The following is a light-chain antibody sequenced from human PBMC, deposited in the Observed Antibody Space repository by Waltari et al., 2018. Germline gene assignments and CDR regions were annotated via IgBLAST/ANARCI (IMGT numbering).Light chain of an antibody. V-gene: IGLV3-25*03. CDR1: ALPKQY. J-gene: IGLJ2*01. CDR2: KDS. Sequence: QPPSVSVSPGQTARITCSGDALPKQYAYWYQQKPGQAPVLVIYKDSERPSGIPERFSGSSSGTTVTLTISGVQAEDEADYYCQSADSSGTVVFGGGTKLTVL. CDR3: QSADSSGTVV.